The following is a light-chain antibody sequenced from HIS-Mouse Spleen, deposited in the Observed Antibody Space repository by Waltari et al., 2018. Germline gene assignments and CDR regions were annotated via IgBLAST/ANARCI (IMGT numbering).Light chain of an antibody. CDR1: KLGDKY. J-gene: IGLJ2*01. Sequence: SYELTQPPSVSVSPGQTASITCSGDKLGDKYACWYQQKPGQSPVLVIYQDSKRPSAIPERFSGSNYGNAATLTISGTQAMDEADYYCQAWDSSYSVFGGGTKLTVL. CDR2: QDS. V-gene: IGLV3-1*01. CDR3: QAWDSSYSV.